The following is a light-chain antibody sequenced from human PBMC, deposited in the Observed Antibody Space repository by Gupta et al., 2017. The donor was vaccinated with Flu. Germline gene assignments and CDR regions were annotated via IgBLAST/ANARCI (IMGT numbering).Light chain of an antibody. CDR1: SCDIGVYNY. CDR3: QSYQLSAEGYV. V-gene: IGLV1-40*03. J-gene: IGLJ1*01. CDR2: GNS. Sequence: TISCTGSSCDIGVYNYVDWYQQQSGAAPNLLLHGNSNRPSGVPDRFSGSKSDATASLPISGLQAEDEADYYCQSYQLSAEGYVFGTGTTVTVL.